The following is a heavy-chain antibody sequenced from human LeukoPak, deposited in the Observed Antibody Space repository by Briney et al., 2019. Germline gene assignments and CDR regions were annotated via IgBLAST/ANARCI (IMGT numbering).Heavy chain of an antibody. Sequence: TGGSLRLSCAASGFTFNYYSMNWVRQAPGKGLDWVSSIGSSSGYIYYADSVKGRFTISRDNAKNSVYLHMNSLRAEDTAVYYCARAAAGSGNYYYYMDVWGKGTTVTVSS. J-gene: IGHJ6*03. CDR3: ARAAAGSGNYYYYMDV. CDR1: GFTFNYYS. D-gene: IGHD6-13*01. V-gene: IGHV3-21*01. CDR2: IGSSSGYI.